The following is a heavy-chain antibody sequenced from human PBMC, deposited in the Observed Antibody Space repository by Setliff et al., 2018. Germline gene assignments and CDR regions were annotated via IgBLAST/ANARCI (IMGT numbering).Heavy chain of an antibody. CDR3: AQKHQRASWAFDP. CDR2: IFPADADT. Sequence: PGESLKISCKGSGYTFDTHWIAWVRQMPGKGLEWMGMIFPADADTRYNPSFKGQVTMSLDRSITTAYLQWDSLKASDTAIYYCAQKHQRASWAFDPWGRGTLVTVSS. CDR1: GYTFDTHW. V-gene: IGHV5-51*01. D-gene: IGHD2-2*01. J-gene: IGHJ5*02.